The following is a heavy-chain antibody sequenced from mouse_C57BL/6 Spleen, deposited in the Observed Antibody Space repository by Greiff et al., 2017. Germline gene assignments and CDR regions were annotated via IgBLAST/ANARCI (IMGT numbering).Heavy chain of an antibody. J-gene: IGHJ4*01. CDR1: GYTFTSYW. V-gene: IGHV1-69*01. CDR2: IDPSDSYT. CDR3: ARYGTVAYAMDY. Sequence: QVQLQQPGAELVMPGASVKLSCKASGYTFTSYWLHWVKQRPGQGLEWIGEIDPSDSYTNYNQKFNGKSTLTVDKSSSTAYMQLSSLTSEDSAVYYCARYGTVAYAMDYWGQGTSVTVSS. D-gene: IGHD1-1*01.